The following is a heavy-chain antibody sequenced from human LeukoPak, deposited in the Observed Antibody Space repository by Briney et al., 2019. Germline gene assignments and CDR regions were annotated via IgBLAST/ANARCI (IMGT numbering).Heavy chain of an antibody. CDR1: GYTFTIYG. CDR3: ARSPTSEAIAAAGKGFDC. CDR2: ICAYNSNT. J-gene: IGHJ4*02. Sequence: ASAKVSCKASGYTFTIYGISWVCEGPGEGVGWVGWICAYNSNTNYAQKLQGRVTMTTDTSTSTDYMELRSLGSDDAAVYYCARSPTSEAIAAAGKGFDCWGQGTLVTVAT. D-gene: IGHD6-13*01. V-gene: IGHV1-18*01.